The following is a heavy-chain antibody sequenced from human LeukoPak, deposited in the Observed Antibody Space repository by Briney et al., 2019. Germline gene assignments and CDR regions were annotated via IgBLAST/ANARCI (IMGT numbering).Heavy chain of an antibody. CDR3: ARGTGDPPYYYYGMDV. CDR2: ISAYNGNT. D-gene: IGHD7-27*01. Sequence: PAASVKVSCKACGYTFTKHGISWVRQAPGQGLEWMGWISAYNGNTNYAQKLQGRVTMTTDTSTSTAYMELRSLRSDDTAVYYCARGTGDPPYYYYGMDVWGQGTTVTVSS. J-gene: IGHJ6*02. V-gene: IGHV1-18*01. CDR1: GYTFTKHG.